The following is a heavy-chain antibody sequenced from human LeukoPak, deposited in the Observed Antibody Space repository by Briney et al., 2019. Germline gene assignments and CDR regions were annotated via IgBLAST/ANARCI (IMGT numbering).Heavy chain of an antibody. J-gene: IGHJ4*02. V-gene: IGHV4-31*03. CDR1: GGSISSGGYY. Sequence: SQTLSLTCTVSGGSISSGGYYWSWIRQHPGKGLEWIGYIYYSGSTYYNPSPKSRVTISVDTSKNQFSLKLSSVTAADTAVYYCASHLWFEKYFDYWGQGTPVTVSS. CDR3: ASHLWFEKYFDY. D-gene: IGHD3-10*01. CDR2: IYYSGST.